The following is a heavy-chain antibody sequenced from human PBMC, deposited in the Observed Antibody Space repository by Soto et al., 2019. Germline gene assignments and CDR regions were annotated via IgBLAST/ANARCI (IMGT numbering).Heavy chain of an antibody. CDR3: ARGPITGTPYYYYGMDV. CDR2: ISSRSDI. J-gene: IGHJ6*02. V-gene: IGHV3-21*01. CDR1: GFTFSTYS. D-gene: IGHD1-20*01. Sequence: GGSLRLSCVGSGFTFSTYSINWVRQAPGKGLEWVSSISSRSDIYYADSVKGRFTISRDNSKNTLYLQMNSLRAEDTAVYYCARGPITGTPYYYYGMDVWGQGTTVTVSS.